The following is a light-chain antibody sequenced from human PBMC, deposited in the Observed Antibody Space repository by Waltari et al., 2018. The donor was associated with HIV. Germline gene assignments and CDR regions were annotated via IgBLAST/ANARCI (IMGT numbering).Light chain of an antibody. CDR2: ATI. V-gene: IGLV1-40*01. J-gene: IGLJ2*01. CDR3: QSYDSSLTMV. Sequence: QSVLTQPPSVSGAPGQRVTISCTGGSSNIGAGYDVHWYQRLPGTAPKLLIFATINGPSGVPDRFSGSSSGTSASLAITGLQAEDEADYYCQSYDSSLTMVFGGGTKVTVL. CDR1: SSNIGAGYD.